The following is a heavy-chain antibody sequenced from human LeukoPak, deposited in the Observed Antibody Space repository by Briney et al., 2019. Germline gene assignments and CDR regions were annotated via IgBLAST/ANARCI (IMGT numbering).Heavy chain of an antibody. Sequence: SETLSLTCTVSNGSISSYYWSWIRQPPGKGLEWIGYVYSSGSTNYNPSLESRVTISVDTSKNQFSLNLTSVTAADTAMYYCARSCGGGNCNYFYYGMDVWGQGTTVTVSS. D-gene: IGHD2-15*01. CDR2: VYSSGST. CDR1: NGSISSYY. J-gene: IGHJ6*02. CDR3: ARSCGGGNCNYFYYGMDV. V-gene: IGHV4-59*08.